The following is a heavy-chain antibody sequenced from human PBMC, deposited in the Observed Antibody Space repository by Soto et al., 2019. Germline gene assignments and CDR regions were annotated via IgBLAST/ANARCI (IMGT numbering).Heavy chain of an antibody. J-gene: IGHJ6*02. CDR3: ARSGGSYYDPNYYCMDV. Sequence: GASVKVSCKASGGTFSSYAISWVRQAPGQGLEWMGGIIPIFGTANYAQKFQGRVTITADESTSTAYMELSSLRSEDTAVYYCARSGGSYYDPNYYCMDVWGQGTTVTVSS. D-gene: IGHD1-26*01. CDR2: IIPIFGTA. V-gene: IGHV1-69*13. CDR1: GGTFSSYA.